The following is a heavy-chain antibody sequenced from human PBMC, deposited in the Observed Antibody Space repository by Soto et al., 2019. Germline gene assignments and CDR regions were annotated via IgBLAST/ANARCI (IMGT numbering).Heavy chain of an antibody. D-gene: IGHD3-22*01. CDR1: GITLSGYA. CDR3: AKEGAGYYDSSPYDS. J-gene: IGHJ5*01. CDR2: ISGSGEST. Sequence: GGSLRLSCAASGITLSGYAMSWVRQAPGKGPEWVSSISGSGESTHYADSVKGRSTISRDNSKNTLYLQMNSLRAEDTAVYYCAKEGAGYYDSSPYDSWGQGTLVTVSS. V-gene: IGHV3-23*01.